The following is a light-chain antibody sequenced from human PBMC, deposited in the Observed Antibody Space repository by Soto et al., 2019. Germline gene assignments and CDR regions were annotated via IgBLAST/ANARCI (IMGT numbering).Light chain of an antibody. Sequence: QSVLTQPRSVSGSPGQSVTISCTGTSSDVGGYNYVSWYQQHPGQAPKVMIYDVTKRPSGVPDRFSGSRSGNTASLTISGLQAEDEADYYCCSYAGSYTSDFFGTGTKVTVL. CDR2: DVT. CDR3: CSYAGSYTSDF. V-gene: IGLV2-11*01. CDR1: SSDVGGYNY. J-gene: IGLJ1*01.